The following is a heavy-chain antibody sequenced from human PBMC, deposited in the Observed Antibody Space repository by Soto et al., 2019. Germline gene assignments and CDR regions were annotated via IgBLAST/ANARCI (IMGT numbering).Heavy chain of an antibody. V-gene: IGHV3-30-3*01. CDR2: ISYDGGNK. Sequence: GGSLRLSCAASGFTFSSYAIHWVRQAPGKGLEWVAVISYDGGNKYYADSVKGRFTISRDNSKNTLYLQMNSLRAEDTAVYYCARVSIAVADFDYWGQGTLVTVS. CDR1: GFTFSSYA. CDR3: ARVSIAVADFDY. J-gene: IGHJ4*02. D-gene: IGHD6-19*01.